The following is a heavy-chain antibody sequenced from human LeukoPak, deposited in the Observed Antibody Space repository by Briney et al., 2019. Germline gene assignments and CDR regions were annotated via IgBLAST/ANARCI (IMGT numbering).Heavy chain of an antibody. V-gene: IGHV3-7*01. CDR3: ARDPGITMVRGVH. Sequence: GGSLRLSCAASGFTFSSYWMSWVRQAPGKGLEWVANIKQDGSEKYYVDSVKGRFTISRDNAKNSLYLQMNSLRAEDTAVYYCARDPGITMVRGVHWGQGTLVTVSS. CDR1: GFTFSSYW. J-gene: IGHJ4*02. D-gene: IGHD3-10*01. CDR2: IKQDGSEK.